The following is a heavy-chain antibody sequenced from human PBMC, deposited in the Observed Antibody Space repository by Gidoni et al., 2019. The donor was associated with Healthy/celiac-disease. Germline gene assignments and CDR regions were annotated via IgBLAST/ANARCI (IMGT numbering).Heavy chain of an antibody. CDR3: AKDMAPFLWFPPRAFDY. V-gene: IGHV3-9*01. CDR2: ISWNSGSI. CDR1: GFTFDDYA. Sequence: EVQLVESGGGLVQPGRSLRLSCAASGFTFDDYAMHWVRQAPGKGLEWVSGISWNSGSIGYADSVKGRFTISRDNAKNSLYLQMNSLRAEDTALYYCAKDMAPFLWFPPRAFDYWGQGTLVTVSS. D-gene: IGHD2-21*01. J-gene: IGHJ4*02.